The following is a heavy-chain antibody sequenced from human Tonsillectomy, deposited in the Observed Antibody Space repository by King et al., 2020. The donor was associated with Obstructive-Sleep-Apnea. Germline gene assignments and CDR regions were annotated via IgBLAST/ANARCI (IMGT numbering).Heavy chain of an antibody. V-gene: IGHV3-30*02. CDR3: AKVRDIVVVVAATNFDY. Sequence: VQLVESGGGVVQPGWSLRLSCAASGFTFSTYGMHWVRQAPGKGLEWVAFIRLYGSNQYYADSVKGRFTISRYKSRNTLYLQMNSLRAEDTAVYYCAKVRDIVVVVAATNFDYWGQGTLVTVSS. D-gene: IGHD2-15*01. CDR1: GFTFSTYG. CDR2: IRLYGSNQ. J-gene: IGHJ4*02.